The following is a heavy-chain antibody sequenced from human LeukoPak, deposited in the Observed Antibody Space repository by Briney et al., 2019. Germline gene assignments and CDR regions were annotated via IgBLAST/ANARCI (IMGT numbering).Heavy chain of an antibody. J-gene: IGHJ4*02. CDR2: IIPIFRTA. Sequence: GASVKVSCKASGYTFSSYAISWVRQAPGQGLEWMGGIIPIFRTANYAQKFQGRVTITADKSTSTAYMELSSLRAEDTAVYYCAKDGYYDSSGYYYAQGYYFDYWGQGTLVTVSS. CDR1: GYTFSSYA. CDR3: AKDGYYDSSGYYYAQGYYFDY. D-gene: IGHD3-22*01. V-gene: IGHV1-69*06.